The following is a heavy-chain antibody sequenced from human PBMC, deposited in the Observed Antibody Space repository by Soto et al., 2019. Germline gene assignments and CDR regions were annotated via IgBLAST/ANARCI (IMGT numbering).Heavy chain of an antibody. CDR1: GDTFSFYT. CDR3: ATNYGSGSSHFDH. D-gene: IGHD3-10*01. Sequence: QVQLVQSGAEVKKPGSTVKVSCTTSGDTFSFYTINWVRQAPGQGLEWMGRFIPMVRMSDYAQKFQGRVTISADKSTNTAYMVLSSLISDDTAMYFCATNYGSGSSHFDHWGQGTLVTVSS. CDR2: FIPMVRMS. J-gene: IGHJ4*02. V-gene: IGHV1-69*02.